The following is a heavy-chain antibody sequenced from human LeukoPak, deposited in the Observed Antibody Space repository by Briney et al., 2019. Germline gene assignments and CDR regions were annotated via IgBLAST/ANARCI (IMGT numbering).Heavy chain of an antibody. CDR3: ARAYTKSGYYFDAFDI. V-gene: IGHV3-20*04. J-gene: IGHJ3*02. Sequence: GGPLRLSCAASGFTFDDYGMSWVRQAPGKGLEWVSGINWNGGSTGYADSVKGRFTISRDNAKNSLYLQMNSLRAEDTALYYCARAYTKSGYYFDAFDIWGQGTMVTVSS. CDR2: INWNGGST. D-gene: IGHD3-22*01. CDR1: GFTFDDYG.